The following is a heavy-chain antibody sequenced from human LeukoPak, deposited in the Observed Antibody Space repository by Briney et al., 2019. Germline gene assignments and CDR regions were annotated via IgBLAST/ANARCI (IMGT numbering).Heavy chain of an antibody. CDR1: RFTFSSYA. CDR3: AKDRYYYDSSGYSSTFDY. J-gene: IGHJ4*02. D-gene: IGHD3-22*01. V-gene: IGHV3-23*01. Sequence: PGGSLRLSCAASRFTFSSYAMSWVRQAPGKGLEWVSAISGSGGSTYYADSVKGRFTISRDNSKNTLYLQMNSLRAEDTAVYYCAKDRYYYDSSGYSSTFDYWGQGTLVTVSS. CDR2: ISGSGGST.